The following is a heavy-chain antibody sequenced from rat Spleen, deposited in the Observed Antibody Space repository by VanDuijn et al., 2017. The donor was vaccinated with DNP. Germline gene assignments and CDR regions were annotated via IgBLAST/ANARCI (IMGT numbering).Heavy chain of an antibody. V-gene: IGHV5-7*01. CDR3: VTRNFDYNYFEY. CDR1: GFTFSDYN. J-gene: IGHJ2*01. CDR2: ISYDGLST. Sequence: EVQLVESGGGLVQPGRSLKLSCAASGFTFSDYNMVWVRQAPKKGLEWVATISYDGLSTNYRDSVKGRFTISRDNAKSTLYLQMDSVRSEDTATYYCVTRNFDYNYFEYWGQGVMVTVSS. D-gene: IGHD1-2*01.